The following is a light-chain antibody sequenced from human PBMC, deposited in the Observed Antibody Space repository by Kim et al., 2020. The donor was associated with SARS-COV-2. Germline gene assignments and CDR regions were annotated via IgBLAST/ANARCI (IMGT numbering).Light chain of an antibody. Sequence: SSELTQDPAVSVALGQTVSLTCQGDSLRTYYAGWYQQKPGQAPVLVIYGKNNRPSGIPDRFSGSSSGDTASLTITGAQAGDEADYYCNSRDSSGNLYVFGTGTKVTVL. V-gene: IGLV3-19*01. CDR1: SLRTYY. CDR3: NSRDSSGNLYV. CDR2: GKN. J-gene: IGLJ1*01.